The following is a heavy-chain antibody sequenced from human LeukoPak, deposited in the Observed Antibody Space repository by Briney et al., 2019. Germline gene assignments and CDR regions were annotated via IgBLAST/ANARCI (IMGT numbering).Heavy chain of an antibody. CDR3: ARDCGGNYGSYYFDY. CDR2: IYYSGST. V-gene: IGHV4-59*12. J-gene: IGHJ4*02. CDR1: GGSISSYY. Sequence: SETLSLTCTVSGGSISSYYWSWIRQPPGKGLEWIGYIYYSGSTNYNPSLKSRVTISVDTSKNQFSLQLNSVTPEDTAVYYCARDCGGNYGSYYFDYWGQGTLVTVSS. D-gene: IGHD2-21*01.